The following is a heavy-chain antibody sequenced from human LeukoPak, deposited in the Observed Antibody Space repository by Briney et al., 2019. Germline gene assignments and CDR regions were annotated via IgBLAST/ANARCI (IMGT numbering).Heavy chain of an antibody. CDR1: GYTFTINA. D-gene: IGHD3-22*01. J-gene: IGHJ4*02. Sequence: GASVKVSCKASGYTFTINAMTWVRQAPGQGLEWMGWINTNTGNPTYAQGFTGRFVFSLDTSVSTAYLQISSLKAEDTAVYYCARWDYDSSGYALYYFDYWGQGTLVTVSS. V-gene: IGHV7-4-1*02. CDR2: INTNTGNP. CDR3: ARWDYDSSGYALYYFDY.